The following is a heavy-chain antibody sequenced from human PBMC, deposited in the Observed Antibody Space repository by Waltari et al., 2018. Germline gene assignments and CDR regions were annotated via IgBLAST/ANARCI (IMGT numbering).Heavy chain of an antibody. D-gene: IGHD5-18*01. CDR1: GFTFRSNH. CDR2: IYAAGST. Sequence: EVQLVESGGALVHPGGSLRLSCAASGFTFRSNHMAWVRQAPGKGLEWVSIIYAAGSTYCADSVMGRFTISRDNSKNTLHLQMNSLRSEDTAIYYCATARDEETAMVYFDHWGEGSLVSVSS. J-gene: IGHJ4*02. CDR3: ATARDEETAMVYFDH. V-gene: IGHV3-66*02.